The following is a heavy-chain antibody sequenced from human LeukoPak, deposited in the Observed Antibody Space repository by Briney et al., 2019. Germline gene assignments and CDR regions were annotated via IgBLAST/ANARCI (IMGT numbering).Heavy chain of an antibody. Sequence: SQTLSLNGTVSGGSISSSSYYWGWIRQPPGKRLEWIGSIYYSGSTYYDPSLKSRVTISVDTSKNQFSLKLSSVTAADTAVYYCARGRSWELPADYWGQGTLVTVSS. CDR1: GGSISSSSYY. D-gene: IGHD3-10*01. CDR3: ARGRSWELPADY. V-gene: IGHV4-39*07. J-gene: IGHJ4*02. CDR2: IYYSGST.